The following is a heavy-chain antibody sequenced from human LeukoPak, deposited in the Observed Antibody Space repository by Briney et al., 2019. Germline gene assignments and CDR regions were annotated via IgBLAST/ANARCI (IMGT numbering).Heavy chain of an antibody. V-gene: IGHV1-69*13. Sequence: EASVKVSCKASGGTFSSYAISWVRQAPGQGLEWMGGIIPIFGTANYAQKFQGRVTITADESTSTAYMELSSLRSDDTAVYYCARDDPNSGYDFDYWGQGTLVTVSS. CDR1: GGTFSSYA. D-gene: IGHD5-12*01. CDR2: IIPIFGTA. J-gene: IGHJ4*02. CDR3: ARDDPNSGYDFDY.